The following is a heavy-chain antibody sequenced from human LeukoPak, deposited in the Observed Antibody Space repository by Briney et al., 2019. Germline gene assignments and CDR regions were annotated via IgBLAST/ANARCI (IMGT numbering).Heavy chain of an antibody. CDR1: GFTFSSYW. D-gene: IGHD6-6*01. CDR3: AGPSSSGVGY. CDR2: INQDGSEK. Sequence: GGSLRLSCAASGFTFSSYWMTWVRQAPGKGLEWVANINQDGSEKYYVDSVKGRFTISRDNSKNTLYVQMNSLRVEDTAVYYCAGPSSSGVGYWGQGTLVTVSS. V-gene: IGHV3-7*01. J-gene: IGHJ4*02.